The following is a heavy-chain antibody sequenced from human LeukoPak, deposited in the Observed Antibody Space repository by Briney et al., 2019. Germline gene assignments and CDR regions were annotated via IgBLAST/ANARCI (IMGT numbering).Heavy chain of an antibody. V-gene: IGHV3-74*01. CDR1: GFTFSSYW. D-gene: IGHD6-19*01. Sequence: GGSLRLSCAASGFTFSSYWMHWVRQAPRKGLVWVSRINSDGSSTSYADSVKGRFTISRDNAKNTLYLQMNSLRAEDTAVYYCASGIAVAGGFDYWGQGTLVTVSS. CDR2: INSDGSST. J-gene: IGHJ4*02. CDR3: ASGIAVAGGFDY.